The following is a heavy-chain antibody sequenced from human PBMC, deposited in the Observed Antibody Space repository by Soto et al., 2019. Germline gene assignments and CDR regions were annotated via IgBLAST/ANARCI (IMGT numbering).Heavy chain of an antibody. CDR1: GFTFSSYS. Sequence: PGGSLRLSCAASGFTFSSYSTNWVRQAPGEGLEWVSSISGSGNYTHYADFLRGRFTISRDNAKTSLYLQMNSLRAEDTAVYYCAREGINNYNEYYFDSWGQGTVVTVSS. D-gene: IGHD4-4*01. J-gene: IGHJ4*02. CDR2: ISGSGNYT. V-gene: IGHV3-21*01. CDR3: AREGINNYNEYYFDS.